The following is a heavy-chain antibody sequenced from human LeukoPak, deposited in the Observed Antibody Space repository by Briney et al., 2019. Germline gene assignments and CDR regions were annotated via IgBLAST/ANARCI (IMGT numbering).Heavy chain of an antibody. D-gene: IGHD6-19*01. V-gene: IGHV1-2*02. CDR2: INPNSGGT. Sequence: ASVKVSCKASGYSFTGYYVHWVRQAPGQGLEWMGWINPNSGGTNYAQKFQGRVTMTRDTSISTAYMELSRLRSDDTAVYYCARDGSGSSGTPNYYYYYYMDVWGKGTTVTISS. CDR1: GYSFTGYY. J-gene: IGHJ6*03. CDR3: ARDGSGSSGTPNYYYYYYMDV.